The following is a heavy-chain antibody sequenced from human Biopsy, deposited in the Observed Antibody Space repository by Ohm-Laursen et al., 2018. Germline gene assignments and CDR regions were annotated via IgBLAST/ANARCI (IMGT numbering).Heavy chain of an antibody. D-gene: IGHD4-23*01. CDR1: GGSFTGHY. CDR3: ARGSNEYGGLYFPH. V-gene: IGHV4-59*11. Sequence: PSETLSLTCTVSGGSFTGHYWSWIRQPPGKGLEWIGHISYTGYTSYKSSLKSRVTISLDTSRKHFSLRLTSSAAADTAVYYCARGSNEYGGLYFPHWGQGTLVTVSS. J-gene: IGHJ1*01. CDR2: ISYTGYT.